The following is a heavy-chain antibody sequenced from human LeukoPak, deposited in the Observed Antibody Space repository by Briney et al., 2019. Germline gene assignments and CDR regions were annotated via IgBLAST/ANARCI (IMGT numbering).Heavy chain of an antibody. D-gene: IGHD3-10*01. Sequence: GRSLRLSCAASGFTFSNYEMHWVRQAPGKGLEWVALLSYDGNDNYYADSVKGRFTISRDNAKNSLYLQMNSPRAEDTAVYYCADGELSSGHRYYGMDVWGQGTTVTVSS. J-gene: IGHJ6*02. CDR3: ADGELSSGHRYYGMDV. CDR1: GFTFSNYE. V-gene: IGHV3-30*07. CDR2: LSYDGNDN.